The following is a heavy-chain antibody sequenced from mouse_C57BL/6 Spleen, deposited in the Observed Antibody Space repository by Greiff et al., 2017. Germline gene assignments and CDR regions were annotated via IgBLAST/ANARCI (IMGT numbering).Heavy chain of an antibody. CDR1: GFSLTSYG. D-gene: IGHD2-5*01. CDR2: IWSGGST. J-gene: IGHJ3*01. CDR3: ASLYSNYAWFAY. Sequence: VQLQQSGPGLVQPSQSLSITCTVSGFSLTSYGVHWVRQSPGKGLEWLGVIWSGGSTDYNAAFISRLSISKDNSKSQVFFKMNSLQADDTAIYYCASLYSNYAWFAYWGQGTLVTVSA. V-gene: IGHV2-2*01.